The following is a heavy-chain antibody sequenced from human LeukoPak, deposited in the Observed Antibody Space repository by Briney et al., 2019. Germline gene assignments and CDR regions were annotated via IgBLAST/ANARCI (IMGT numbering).Heavy chain of an antibody. J-gene: IGHJ6*02. CDR2: IYYSGST. Sequence: SETLSLTCTVSGGSISSYYWSWIRQPPGKGLEWIGYIYYSGSTNYNPSLKSRVTISVDTSKNQFSLKLSSVTAADTAVYYCARESFDSYYYYYGMDVWGQGTTVTVSS. CDR1: GGSISSYY. CDR3: ARESFDSYYYYYGMDV. D-gene: IGHD3-9*01. V-gene: IGHV4-59*01.